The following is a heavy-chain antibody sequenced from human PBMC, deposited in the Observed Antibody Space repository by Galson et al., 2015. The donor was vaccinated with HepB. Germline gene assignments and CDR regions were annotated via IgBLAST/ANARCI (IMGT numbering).Heavy chain of an antibody. Sequence: SETLSLTCTVSGVSIRSYYWSWIRQPPGKGLEWIGYTFYSGSAKYNPSLKSRVTISIDTSKNQFSLKLTSVTAADTAIYYCAGFPSGGGHAFDYWGQGSLVSVSS. CDR1: GVSIRSYY. V-gene: IGHV4-59*01. CDR3: AGFPSGGGHAFDY. D-gene: IGHD2-15*01. CDR2: TFYSGSA. J-gene: IGHJ4*02.